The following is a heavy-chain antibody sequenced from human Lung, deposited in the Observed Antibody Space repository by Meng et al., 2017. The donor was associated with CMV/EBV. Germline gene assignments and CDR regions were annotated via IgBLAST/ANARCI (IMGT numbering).Heavy chain of an antibody. CDR2: ITGGGNYI. V-gene: IGHV3-21*01. CDR1: GFTFTSYA. Sequence: GGSLRLXCAASGFTFTSYAMNWVRQAPGKGLEWVSSITGGGNYIYYADSVKGRFSVSRDNAKNSLYLQMNSLRAEDTAVYYCARGRGLVATIVQYYLDYWGQGTXVTVSS. J-gene: IGHJ4*02. D-gene: IGHD5-12*01. CDR3: ARGRGLVATIVQYYLDY.